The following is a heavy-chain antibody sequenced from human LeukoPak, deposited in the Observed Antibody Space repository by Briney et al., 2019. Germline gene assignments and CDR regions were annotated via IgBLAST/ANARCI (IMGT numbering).Heavy chain of an antibody. V-gene: IGHV1-69*05. Sequence: SVKVSCKASGGTFSSYAISWVRQAPGQGLECMGGIIPIFGTANYAQKFQGRVTITTDESTSTAYMELSSLRSEDTAVYYCASYYAGYGDYRGTPNAFDIWGQGTMVTVSS. J-gene: IGHJ3*02. CDR1: GGTFSSYA. CDR2: IIPIFGTA. D-gene: IGHD4-17*01. CDR3: ASYYAGYGDYRGTPNAFDI.